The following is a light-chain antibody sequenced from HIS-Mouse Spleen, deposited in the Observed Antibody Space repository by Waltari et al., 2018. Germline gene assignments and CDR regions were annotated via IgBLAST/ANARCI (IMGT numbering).Light chain of an antibody. CDR3: SSYTSSSTYV. Sequence: QSALTQPASVSGSPGPSIPLSCPGTSSDVGGYNYVPCYQQHPGKAPQLMIYDVSNRPSGVSNRFSGSKSGNTASLTISGLQAEDEADYYCSSYTSSSTYVFGTGTKVTVL. CDR1: SSDVGGYNY. CDR2: DVS. V-gene: IGLV2-14*03. J-gene: IGLJ1*01.